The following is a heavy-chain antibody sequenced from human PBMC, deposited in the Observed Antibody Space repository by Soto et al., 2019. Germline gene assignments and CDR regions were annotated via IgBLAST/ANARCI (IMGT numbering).Heavy chain of an antibody. CDR3: NRGSEYDFWSGYL. CDR2: IVPMFGTS. J-gene: IGHJ1*01. D-gene: IGHD3-3*01. CDR1: GGTSTRYA. Sequence: QERLVQSGAEVRKPGSSVKVSCKVTGGTSTRYAINWVRQAPGQGLEWMGGIVPMFGTSKYAQKFQGRVTITADTSTHIAYMELRSLRSEDTAVYYCNRGSEYDFWSGYLWGQGTLVSFSS. V-gene: IGHV1-69*06.